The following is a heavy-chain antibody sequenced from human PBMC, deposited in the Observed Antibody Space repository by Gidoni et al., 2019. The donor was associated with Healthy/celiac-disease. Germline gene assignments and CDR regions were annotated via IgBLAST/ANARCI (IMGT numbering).Heavy chain of an antibody. V-gene: IGHV3-23*01. CDR3: AKAGGSYRAPMDY. Sequence: EVQLLESGGGLVQPGGSLRLSCAASGFTFSSYAMSWVRQAPGKGLEWVSAISGSGGSTYYADSVKGRFTISRDKSKNTLYLQMNSLRAEDTAVYYCAKAGGSYRAPMDYWGQGTLVTVSS. J-gene: IGHJ4*02. CDR2: ISGSGGST. D-gene: IGHD1-26*01. CDR1: GFTFSSYA.